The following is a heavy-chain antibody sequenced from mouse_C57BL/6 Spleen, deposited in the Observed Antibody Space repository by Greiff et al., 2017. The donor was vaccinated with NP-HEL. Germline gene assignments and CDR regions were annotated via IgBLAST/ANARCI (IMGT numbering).Heavy chain of an antibody. CDR1: GFSLTSYG. D-gene: IGHD2-3*01. J-gene: IGHJ3*01. V-gene: IGHV2-6-1*01. Sequence: VQLQQSGPGLVAPSQSLSITCTVSGFSLTSYGVHWVRQPPGKGLEWLVVIWSDGSTTYNSAPKSRLSISKDNSKSQVFLKMNSLQTDDTAMYYCARQDGYYEGWFAYWGQGTLVTVSA. CDR2: IWSDGST. CDR3: ARQDGYYEGWFAY.